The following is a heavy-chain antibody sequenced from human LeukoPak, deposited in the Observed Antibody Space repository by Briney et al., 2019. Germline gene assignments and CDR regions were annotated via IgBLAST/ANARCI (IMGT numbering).Heavy chain of an antibody. CDR2: INHSGST. Sequence: NPSETLSLTCAVYGGSFSGYYWSWIRQPPGKGLEWIGEINHSGSTNYNPSLKSRVTISVDTSKNQFSLKLSSVTAADTAVYYCARGRRGQQLVRGFDYWGRGTLVTVSS. J-gene: IGHJ4*02. CDR1: GGSFSGYY. D-gene: IGHD6-13*01. V-gene: IGHV4-34*01. CDR3: ARGRRGQQLVRGFDY.